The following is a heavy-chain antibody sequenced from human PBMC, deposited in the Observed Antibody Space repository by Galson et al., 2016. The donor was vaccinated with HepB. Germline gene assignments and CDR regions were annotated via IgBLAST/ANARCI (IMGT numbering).Heavy chain of an antibody. J-gene: IGHJ4*02. Sequence: SLRLSCAASGFTFDDYAMHWVRQAPGKGLEWVSGISWNSGSIGYADSVKGRFTISRDNAKNSLYLQMNSLRAEDTALYYCAKEVTTMVRGVMHYWGQGTLVTVSS. CDR2: ISWNSGSI. D-gene: IGHD3-10*01. CDR3: AKEVTTMVRGVMHY. CDR1: GFTFDDYA. V-gene: IGHV3-9*01.